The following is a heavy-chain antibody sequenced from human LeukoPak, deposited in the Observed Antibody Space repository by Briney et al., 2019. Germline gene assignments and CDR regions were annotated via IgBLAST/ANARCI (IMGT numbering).Heavy chain of an antibody. CDR1: CGSFSGYY. J-gene: IGHJ4*02. CDR2: IKSSGST. Sequence: ADSQSLMCALYCGSFSGYYWSWIRQPPGEGLELIGEIKSSGSTNYSPSLKPRVTISVDTHKNQFSLKLSSVTAADTAVYYCAACRGHVPFDYWGQGTLVTVSS. V-gene: IGHV4-34*01. D-gene: IGHD1-26*01. CDR3: AACRGHVPFDY.